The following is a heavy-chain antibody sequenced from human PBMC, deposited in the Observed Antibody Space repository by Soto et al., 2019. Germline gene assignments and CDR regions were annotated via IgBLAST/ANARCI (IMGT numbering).Heavy chain of an antibody. V-gene: IGHV3-11*01. J-gene: IGHJ3*02. CDR3: ARRKSVTTVTIEAFDI. D-gene: IGHD4-17*01. Sequence: QVQLVESGGGLVKPGGSLRLSCAASGFTFSDYYMSWIRQAPGKGLEWVSYISSSGSTIYYADSVKGRSTISRDNAKNSLYLEMNSLRAEDTAVYYCARRKSVTTVTIEAFDIWGQGTMVTVSS. CDR1: GFTFSDYY. CDR2: ISSSGSTI.